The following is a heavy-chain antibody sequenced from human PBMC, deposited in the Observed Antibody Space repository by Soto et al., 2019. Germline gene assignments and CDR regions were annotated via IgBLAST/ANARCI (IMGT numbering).Heavy chain of an antibody. D-gene: IGHD3-10*01. V-gene: IGHV1-18*01. CDR3: ARDLDGSGSYYTTY. Sequence: QVQLVQSGAEVKKPGASVTVSCKTSGYTFSSIGISWVRQAPGQGLEWMGWISPHKGDTYYAQRLQGKITMTTDTSTRTAYMELRSLGADDTAVYFCARDLDGSGSYYTTYWGQGTLVTVSS. CDR2: ISPHKGDT. CDR1: GYTFSSIG. J-gene: IGHJ4*02.